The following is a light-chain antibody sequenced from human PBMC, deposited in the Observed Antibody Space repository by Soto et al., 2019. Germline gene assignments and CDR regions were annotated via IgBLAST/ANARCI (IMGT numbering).Light chain of an antibody. CDR1: QSISSS. Sequence: DILMTQSPASLSSSLGERATITCRASQSISSSLNWYQQKPGKAPRVLIYAASNLPSGVPSKFSGSGSGTDFTLTINRLPPEDFAIYYCQQSSSTPYTFGQGTKLEIK. V-gene: IGKV1-39*01. CDR3: QQSSSTPYT. CDR2: AAS. J-gene: IGKJ2*01.